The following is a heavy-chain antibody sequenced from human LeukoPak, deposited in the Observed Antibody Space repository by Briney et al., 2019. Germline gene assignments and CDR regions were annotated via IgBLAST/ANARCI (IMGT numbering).Heavy chain of an antibody. D-gene: IGHD3-10*01. CDR3: VKDRTMVRGVMLYYYYGMDV. CDR2: ISYDGSNK. CDR1: GFTFSSYA. J-gene: IGHJ6*04. Sequence: GGSLRLSCAASGFTFSSYAMHWVRQAPGKGLEWVAVISYDGSNKYYADSVKGRFTISRDNSKNTLYLQMSSLRAEDTAVYYCVKDRTMVRGVMLYYYYGMDVWGKGTTVTVSS. V-gene: IGHV3-30*14.